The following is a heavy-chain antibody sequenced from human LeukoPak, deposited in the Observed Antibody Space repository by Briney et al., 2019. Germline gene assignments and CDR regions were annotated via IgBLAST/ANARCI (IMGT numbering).Heavy chain of an antibody. V-gene: IGHV3-53*01. J-gene: IGHJ4*02. CDR3: ARGHTSYSSGWYPYY. CDR1: GFTVSSNY. D-gene: IGHD6-19*01. Sequence: GGSLRPSCAASGFTVSSNYMSWVRQAPGKGLEWVSVIYSGGSTYYADSVKGRFTISRDNSKNTLYLQMNSLRAEDTAVYYCARGHTSYSSGWYPYYWGQGTLVTVSS. CDR2: IYSGGST.